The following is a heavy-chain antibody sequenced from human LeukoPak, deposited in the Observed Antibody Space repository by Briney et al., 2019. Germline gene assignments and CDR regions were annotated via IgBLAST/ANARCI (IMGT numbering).Heavy chain of an antibody. Sequence: GGSLRLSCAASGFTFSGYWMSWVRQAPGKGLEWVANIKQDGSDKYYVDSVKGRFTISRDNAKNSLYLQMNSLRAEDTAVYYCAREPYGDYFDFWGQGTLVTVSS. CDR1: GFTFSGYW. D-gene: IGHD4-17*01. CDR2: IKQDGSDK. V-gene: IGHV3-7*03. J-gene: IGHJ4*02. CDR3: AREPYGDYFDF.